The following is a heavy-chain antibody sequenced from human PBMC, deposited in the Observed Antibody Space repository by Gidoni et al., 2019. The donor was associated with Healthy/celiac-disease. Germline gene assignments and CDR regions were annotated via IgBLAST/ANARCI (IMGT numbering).Heavy chain of an antibody. CDR3: AKVGFDYSKQPDY. Sequence: EVQLLESGGGLVQPGGSLRLSCAASGFPFSSYAMSWVRQAPGKGLEWVSAISGSGGSTYYADSVKGRFTISRDNSKNTLYLQMNSLRAEDTAVYYCAKVGFDYSKQPDYWGQGTLVTVSS. CDR2: ISGSGGST. V-gene: IGHV3-23*01. CDR1: GFPFSSYA. D-gene: IGHD4-4*01. J-gene: IGHJ4*02.